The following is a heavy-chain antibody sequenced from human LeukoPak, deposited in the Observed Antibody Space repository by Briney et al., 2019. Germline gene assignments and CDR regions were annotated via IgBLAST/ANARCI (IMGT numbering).Heavy chain of an antibody. Sequence: TGGSLRLSCAASGFTFSSYAMSWVRQAPGKGLEWVSAISGSGGSTYYADSVKGRFTISRDNSKNTLYPQMNSLRAEDTAVYYCAEAPYDFWSGSPNWFDPWGQGTLVTVSS. J-gene: IGHJ5*02. CDR2: ISGSGGST. V-gene: IGHV3-23*01. D-gene: IGHD3-3*01. CDR3: AEAPYDFWSGSPNWFDP. CDR1: GFTFSSYA.